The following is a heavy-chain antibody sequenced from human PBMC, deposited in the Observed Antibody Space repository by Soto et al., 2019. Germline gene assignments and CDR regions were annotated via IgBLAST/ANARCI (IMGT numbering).Heavy chain of an antibody. CDR3: ARMVFLKRVEHTVTDDY. CDR2: ISAYNGNT. Sequence: GASVKVSCKASGYTFTNFAMHWVRQAPGQGLEWVGWISAYNGNTNYAQKLQGRVTMTTDTSTSTAYMELRSLRSDDTAVYYCARMVFLKRVEHTVTDDYWGQGTLVTVSS. V-gene: IGHV1-18*01. D-gene: IGHD4-17*01. CDR1: GYTFTNFA. J-gene: IGHJ4*02.